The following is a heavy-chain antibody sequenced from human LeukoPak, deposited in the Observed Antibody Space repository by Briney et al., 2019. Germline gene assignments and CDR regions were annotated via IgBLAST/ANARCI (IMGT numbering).Heavy chain of an antibody. J-gene: IGHJ3*02. D-gene: IGHD3-3*01. CDR3: ARDPWSGYYTEAFDI. CDR2: ISGSGANT. Sequence: GGSLRLSCAVSGFTFSNHAMGWVRQAPGKGLEWASAISGSGANTYYADSVKGRFTISRDNSKNMLYLQMNSLRAEDTAVYYCARDPWSGYYTEAFDIWGQGTMVTVSS. V-gene: IGHV3-23*01. CDR1: GFTFSNHA.